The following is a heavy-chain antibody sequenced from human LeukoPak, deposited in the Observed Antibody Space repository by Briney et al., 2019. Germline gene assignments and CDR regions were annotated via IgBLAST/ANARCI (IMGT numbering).Heavy chain of an antibody. V-gene: IGHV3-30*03. CDR3: ARAYSPYYFDY. D-gene: IGHD2-15*01. Sequence: PGRSLRLSCAASGFIFSNYGMHWVRQAPGKGLEWVAVISYDGSNKYYADSVKGRFTISRDNSKNTLYLQMNSLRAEDTAVYYCARAYSPYYFDYWGQGTLVTVSS. J-gene: IGHJ4*02. CDR2: ISYDGSNK. CDR1: GFIFSNYG.